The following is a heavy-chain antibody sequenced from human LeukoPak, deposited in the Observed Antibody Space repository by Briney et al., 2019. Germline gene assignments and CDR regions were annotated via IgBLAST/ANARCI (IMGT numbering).Heavy chain of an antibody. CDR1: GYTFTGYY. V-gene: IGHV1-2*02. CDR3: ARGGYYYGSGSYQKPAYYYYYMDV. Sequence: GASVKVSCKASGYTFTGYYMHWVRQAPGQGLEWMGWINPNSGGTNYAQKFQGRVTMTRDTSISTAYMELSRLRSDDTAVYYCARGGYYYGSGSYQKPAYYYYYMDVWGKGTTVTVSS. J-gene: IGHJ6*03. D-gene: IGHD3-10*01. CDR2: INPNSGGT.